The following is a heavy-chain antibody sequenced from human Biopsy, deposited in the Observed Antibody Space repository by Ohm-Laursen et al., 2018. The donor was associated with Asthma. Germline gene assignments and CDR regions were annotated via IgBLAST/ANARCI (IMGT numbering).Heavy chain of an antibody. Sequence: SSVKVSCKAPGGTFSNFAISWVRQAPGQGLEWLGGTMTVFGTTNYAQKFQGRVTITADESTSTAYMEVTSLRSEDTAIYYCARCQVGYSSGWSLLLKKIYYSGMDVWGQGTTTTVSS. CDR2: TMTVFGTT. CDR3: ARCQVGYSSGWSLLLKKIYYSGMDV. V-gene: IGHV1-69*01. D-gene: IGHD6-19*01. J-gene: IGHJ6*02. CDR1: GGTFSNFA.